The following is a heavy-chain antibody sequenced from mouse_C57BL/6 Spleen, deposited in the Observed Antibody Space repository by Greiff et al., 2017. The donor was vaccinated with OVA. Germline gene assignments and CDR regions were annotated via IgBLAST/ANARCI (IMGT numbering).Heavy chain of an antibody. CDR3: ARGRGNYPFDY. Sequence: EVQRVESGGGLVKPGGSLKLSCAASGFTFSSYAMSWVRQTPEKRLEWVATISDGGSYTYYPDNVKGRFTISRDNAKNNLYLQMSHLKSEDTAMYYCARGRGNYPFDYWGQGTTLTVSS. V-gene: IGHV5-4*01. CDR2: ISDGGSYT. CDR1: GFTFSSYA. D-gene: IGHD2-1*01. J-gene: IGHJ2*01.